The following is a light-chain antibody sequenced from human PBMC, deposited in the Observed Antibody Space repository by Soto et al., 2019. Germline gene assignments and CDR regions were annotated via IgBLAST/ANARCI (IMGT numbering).Light chain of an antibody. J-gene: IGKJ2*01. V-gene: IGKV3-20*01. Sequence: EIVLTQSPGTLSVSPGERATLSCRASQSVRSNYLAWYQQKPGQAPRLLIYGASTRATGIPDRFSGSGSGTDFTLTITRLEPEDFAMYYCQQYGGSPGTFGRGTKLEF. CDR3: QQYGGSPGT. CDR2: GAS. CDR1: QSVRSNY.